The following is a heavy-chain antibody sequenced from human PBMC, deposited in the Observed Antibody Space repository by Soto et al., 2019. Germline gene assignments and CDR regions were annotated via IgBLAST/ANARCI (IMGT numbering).Heavy chain of an antibody. Sequence: SETLSLTCTVSGGSISSSSYYWGWIRQPPGKGLEWIGSIYYSGSTNYNPSLKSRVTISVDTSKNQFSLKLSSVTSADTAVYYCARGYSSGWTGLVYWGQGTLVTVSS. CDR1: GGSISSSSYY. D-gene: IGHD6-19*01. CDR2: IYYSGST. J-gene: IGHJ4*02. CDR3: ARGYSSGWTGLVY. V-gene: IGHV4-39*07.